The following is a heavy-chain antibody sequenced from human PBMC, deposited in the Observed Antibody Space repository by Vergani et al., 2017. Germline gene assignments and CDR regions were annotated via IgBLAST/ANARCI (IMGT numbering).Heavy chain of an antibody. J-gene: IGHJ4*02. D-gene: IGHD2-8*01. CDR1: GYSISSGYY. CDR3: ARGVNGGLDW. V-gene: IGHV4-38-2*01. CDR2: IYHSGST. Sequence: QVQLQESGPGLVKPSETLSLTCAVSGYSISSGYYWGWIRQPPGKGLEWIGSIYHSGSTYYNPPLKRRVTISADTSENQFSLKLSSVTAADTAVYYCARGVNGGLDWWGQGTLVTVSS.